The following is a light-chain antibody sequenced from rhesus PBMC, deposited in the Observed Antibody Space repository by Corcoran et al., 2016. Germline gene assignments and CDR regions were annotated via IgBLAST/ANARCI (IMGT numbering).Light chain of an antibody. CDR3: QQYYSDPFT. J-gene: IGKJ3*01. CDR1: QSFSSS. V-gene: IGKV1-46*01. CDR2: GAS. Sequence: DIQMTQSPSSLSASVGDTVTITCRASQSFSSSLAWYQQKPGKAPKLLIYGASSLQSGVPSRFSGSKYGTDFTLTISSLQPEDIASYYCQQYYSDPFTFGPGTKLDIK.